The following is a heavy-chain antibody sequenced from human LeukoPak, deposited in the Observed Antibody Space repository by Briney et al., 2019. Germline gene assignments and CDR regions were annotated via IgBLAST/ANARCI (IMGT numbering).Heavy chain of an antibody. CDR3: ARDNGDCSSTSCYTAGWYFDL. Sequence: GGSLRLSCAASGFTFSSYWMSWVRQAPGKGLGWVANIKQDGSEKYYVDSVKGRFTISRDNAKNSLYLQMNSLRSEDTAVYYCARDNGDCSSTSCYTAGWYFDLWGRGTLVTVSS. V-gene: IGHV3-7*01. CDR2: IKQDGSEK. D-gene: IGHD2-2*02. J-gene: IGHJ2*01. CDR1: GFTFSSYW.